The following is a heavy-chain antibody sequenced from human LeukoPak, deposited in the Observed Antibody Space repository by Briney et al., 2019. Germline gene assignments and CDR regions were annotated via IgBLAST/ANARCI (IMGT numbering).Heavy chain of an antibody. V-gene: IGHV1-46*01. CDR1: GYTFTSYY. CDR2: INPSGGST. CDR3: ARSGYDPNFDY. J-gene: IGHJ4*02. Sequence: ASVKVSCKASGYTFTSYYMHWLRQAPGQGLEWMGIINPSGGSTSYAQKFQGRVTMTRDMSTSTVYMELSSLRSEDTAVYYCARSGYDPNFDYWGQGTLVTVSS. D-gene: IGHD5-12*01.